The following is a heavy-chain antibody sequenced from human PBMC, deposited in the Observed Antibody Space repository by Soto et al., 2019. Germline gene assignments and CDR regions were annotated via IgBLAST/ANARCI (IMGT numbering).Heavy chain of an antibody. D-gene: IGHD1-1*01. CDR3: RLERRGYYYGMDV. CDR1: GGSISSGDYY. Sequence: QVQLQESGPGLVKPSQTLSLTCTVSGGSISSGDYYWSWIRQPPGQGLEWIGYIYYSGSTYYNPSLNSRVTISVDTSKNQFSLKLSSVTAADTAVYYCRLERRGYYYGMDVWGQGTSVTVSS. CDR2: IYYSGST. J-gene: IGHJ6*02. V-gene: IGHV4-30-4*01.